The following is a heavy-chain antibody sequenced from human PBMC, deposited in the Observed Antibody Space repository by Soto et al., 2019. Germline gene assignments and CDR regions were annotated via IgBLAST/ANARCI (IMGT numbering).Heavy chain of an antibody. D-gene: IGHD6-13*01. Sequence: GGSLRLSCAASGFIFNNFGIHWVRQAPGKGLEWVAVIWFDGSKKFYADSVKGRFTISRDSSKNTVDLEMNSLRVEETAVYHCASAGQQLVWYFDYWGHGTLVTVSS. J-gene: IGHJ4*01. CDR1: GFIFNNFG. CDR2: IWFDGSKK. V-gene: IGHV3-33*01. CDR3: ASAGQQLVWYFDY.